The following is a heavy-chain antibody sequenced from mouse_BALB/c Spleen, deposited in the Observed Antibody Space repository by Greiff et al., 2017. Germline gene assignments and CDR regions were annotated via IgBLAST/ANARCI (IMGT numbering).Heavy chain of an antibody. Sequence: EVMLVESGGGLVQPGGSLRFSCAPSGFTFTDYYMTWVRQPPGKALEWLGFIRNKANGYTTEYSASVKGRFTISRDNSQSILYLLMTTLSAEDCADYCGAGDNGYGDYYAMDYWGQGTSVTVSS. D-gene: IGHD1-2*01. CDR3: AGDNGYGDYYAMDY. J-gene: IGHJ4*01. CDR1: GFTFTDYY. V-gene: IGHV7-3*02. CDR2: IRNKANGYTT.